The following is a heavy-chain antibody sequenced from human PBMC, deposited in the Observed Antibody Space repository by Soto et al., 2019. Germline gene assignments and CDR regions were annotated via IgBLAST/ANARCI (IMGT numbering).Heavy chain of an antibody. J-gene: IGHJ5*02. D-gene: IGHD3-10*01. CDR2: IYYSGST. CDR1: GGSISSYY. Sequence: PSETLSLTCTVSGGSISSYYWSWIRQPPGKGLEWIGYIYYSGSTNYNPSLKSRVTISVDTSKNQFSLKLSSVTAADTAVYYCASQAPLWFGEGWFDPWGQGTLVTVSS. V-gene: IGHV4-59*08. CDR3: ASQAPLWFGEGWFDP.